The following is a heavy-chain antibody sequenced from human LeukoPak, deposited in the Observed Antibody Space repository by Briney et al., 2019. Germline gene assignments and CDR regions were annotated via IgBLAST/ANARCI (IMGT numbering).Heavy chain of an antibody. J-gene: IGHJ6*03. D-gene: IGHD1-26*01. CDR1: GFTFDDYG. CDR3: AKDLSSGSYYYYYMDV. V-gene: IGHV3-20*04. Sequence: GALRLSCAASGFTFDDYGMSWVRQAAGKGLEWVSGINWNGGSTTYADSVRGRFTISRDNAKNSLYLQMNSLRAEDTAVYYCAKDLSSGSYYYYYMDVWGKGTTVTISS. CDR2: INWNGGST.